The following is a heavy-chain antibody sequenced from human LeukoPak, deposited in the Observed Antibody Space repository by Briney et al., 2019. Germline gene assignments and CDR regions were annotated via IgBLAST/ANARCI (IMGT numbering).Heavy chain of an antibody. CDR1: GFIFSSYW. Sequence: GGSLRLSCAASGFIFSSYWMHWVRQAPGKGLVWVSLIKSDGSSTSYADSVKGRFTISRDNAKNTLYLQMNSLRAEDTAVYYCARQVDPAFVADHYYYGMGVWGQGTTVTVSS. CDR3: ARQVDPAFVADHYYYGMGV. J-gene: IGHJ6*02. D-gene: IGHD5-18*01. V-gene: IGHV3-74*01. CDR2: IKSDGSST.